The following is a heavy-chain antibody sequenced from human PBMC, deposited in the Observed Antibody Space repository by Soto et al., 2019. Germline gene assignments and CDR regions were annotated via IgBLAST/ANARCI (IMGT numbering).Heavy chain of an antibody. CDR2: ISGSGGST. CDR3: AKRRVAGTFFYYGMDV. Sequence: EVQLLESGGGLVQPGGSLRLSCAASGFTFSSYAMSWVRQAPGKGLEWVSAISGSGGSTYYADSVKGRFTISRDNSKNTLYLQMNSLRAEDTAVYYCAKRRVAGTFFYYGMDVWGQGTTVTVSS. J-gene: IGHJ6*02. V-gene: IGHV3-23*01. CDR1: GFTFSSYA. D-gene: IGHD6-19*01.